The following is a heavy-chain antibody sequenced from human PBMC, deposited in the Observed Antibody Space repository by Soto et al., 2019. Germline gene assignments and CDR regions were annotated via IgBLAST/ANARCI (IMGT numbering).Heavy chain of an antibody. V-gene: IGHV1-2*04. Sequence: QVQLVQSGAEVKKPGASVKVSCKASGYTFTGYYMHWVRQAPGQGLEWMGWINPNSGGTNYAQKFQGWVTMTRDTSISTAYMELSRLRSDDTAVYYCARDRTDDYGDRPRWYFDLWGRGTLVTVSS. J-gene: IGHJ2*01. CDR1: GYTFTGYY. CDR2: INPNSGGT. CDR3: ARDRTDDYGDRPRWYFDL. D-gene: IGHD4-17*01.